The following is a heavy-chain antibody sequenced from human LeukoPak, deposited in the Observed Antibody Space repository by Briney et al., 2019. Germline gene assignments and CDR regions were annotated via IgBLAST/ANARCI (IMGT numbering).Heavy chain of an antibody. J-gene: IGHJ3*02. CDR3: AKGTVSTLLAFDI. D-gene: IGHD4-17*01. V-gene: IGHV3-23*01. CDR1: GFTFSSYA. CDR2: ISGSGGST. Sequence: GGSLRLSCAASGFTFSSYAMSWVRQAPGKGLEWVSSISGSGGSTYYVDSGKGRFTISRDNSKNTLYLQMNSLGAADTAIYYCAKGTVSTLLAFDIWGQGTMVTVSS.